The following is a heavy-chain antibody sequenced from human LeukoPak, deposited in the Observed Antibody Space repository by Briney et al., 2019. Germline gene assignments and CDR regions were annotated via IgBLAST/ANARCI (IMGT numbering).Heavy chain of an antibody. CDR3: TSLGY. CDR2: IKSKTDRGTT. D-gene: IGHD3-16*01. J-gene: IGHJ4*02. V-gene: IGHV3-15*01. CDR1: GFTFSNAW. Sequence: VGSLALSCAASGFTFSNAWMSWVRQAPGKGLEWVGRIKSKTDRGTTDYAAPVKGRFTVSRDDSKNTLYLQMNSLRTEDTAVYYRTSLGYWGRGTMVTVSS.